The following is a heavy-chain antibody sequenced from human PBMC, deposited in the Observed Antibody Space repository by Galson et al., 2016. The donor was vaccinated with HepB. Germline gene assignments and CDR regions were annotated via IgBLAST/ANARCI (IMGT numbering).Heavy chain of an antibody. CDR2: IGGRPDQQ. CDR3: LKDAQHPIDY. J-gene: IGHJ4*02. CDR1: GFTLNNYV. V-gene: IGHV3-23*01. Sequence: SLRLSCAASGFTLNNYVMSWVRQAPGKGLEWVATIGGRPDQQHYADSVEGRFAISRDNSRSTVSLQMTSLGDEDTAIYYCLKDAQHPIDYWGQGTLVTVSS.